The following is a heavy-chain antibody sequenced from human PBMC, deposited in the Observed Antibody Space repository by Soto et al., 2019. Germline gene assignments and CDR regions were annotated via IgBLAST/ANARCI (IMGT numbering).Heavy chain of an antibody. CDR2: IYYSGSI. CDR3: AREGVYAGGALGY. V-gene: IGHV4-59*01. J-gene: IGHJ4*02. D-gene: IGHD2-8*01. CDR1: GGSISSYY. Sequence: PSETLSLTCTVSGGSISSYYWSLIRQPPGKGLECIWYIYYSGSINYNPSLKSRVTISVDTSKNQFSLKLSSVTAADTAVYYCAREGVYAGGALGYWGQGTLVTVSS.